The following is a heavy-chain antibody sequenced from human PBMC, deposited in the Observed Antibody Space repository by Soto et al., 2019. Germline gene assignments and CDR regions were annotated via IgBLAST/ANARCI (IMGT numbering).Heavy chain of an antibody. J-gene: IGHJ4*02. D-gene: IGHD3-10*01. V-gene: IGHV4-34*01. Sequence: PSETLSLTCAVYGGSFSGYYWSWIRQPPGKGLEWIGEINHSGSTNYNPSLKSRVTISVDTSKNQFSLKLSSVTAADTAVYYCASSSINMVRGNFDHWGQGTLVTVSS. CDR1: GGSFSGYY. CDR3: ASSSINMVRGNFDH. CDR2: INHSGST.